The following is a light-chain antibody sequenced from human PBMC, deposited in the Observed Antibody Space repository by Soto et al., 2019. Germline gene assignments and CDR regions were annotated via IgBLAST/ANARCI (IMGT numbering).Light chain of an antibody. Sequence: QSALTQPASVSGSPGQSITISCTGTSSDVGSYNLVSWYQQLPGKAPKLIIYEGTKRPSGISNRFSGSKSGNTASLTISGLQAEDEADYYCCSYAGSSTVVFGGGTKVTVL. CDR2: EGT. CDR1: SSDVGSYNL. CDR3: CSYAGSSTVV. V-gene: IGLV2-23*01. J-gene: IGLJ2*01.